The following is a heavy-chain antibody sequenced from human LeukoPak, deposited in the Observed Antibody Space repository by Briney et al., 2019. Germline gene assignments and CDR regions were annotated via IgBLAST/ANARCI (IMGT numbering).Heavy chain of an antibody. CDR1: GFTVSSIY. D-gene: IGHD5-24*01. V-gene: IGHV3-53*01. CDR3: ARGDGPNAFDY. Sequence: GGSLRLSCAVSGFTVSSIYMSWVRQAPGKGLEWVSVIYSGGSTYYADSVKGRFTISGGNAKNTLYLEMKSLRAEDTAVYYCARGDGPNAFDYWGQGTLVTVSS. CDR2: IYSGGST. J-gene: IGHJ4*02.